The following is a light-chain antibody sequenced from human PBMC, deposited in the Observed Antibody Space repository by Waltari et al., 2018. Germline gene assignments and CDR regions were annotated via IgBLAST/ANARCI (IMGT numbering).Light chain of an antibody. J-gene: IGKJ2*01. CDR2: DAS. CDR1: QSVGTY. Sequence: EIELTQSPATLSLSPGETATLSCRASQSVGTYLAWYQQKPGQAPRLLIYDASNRATGIPARFRGSGSGTDFTLTISSLEAEDFAVYYCQQRSSWTPHTFGQGARLEIK. V-gene: IGKV3-11*01. CDR3: QQRSSWTPHT.